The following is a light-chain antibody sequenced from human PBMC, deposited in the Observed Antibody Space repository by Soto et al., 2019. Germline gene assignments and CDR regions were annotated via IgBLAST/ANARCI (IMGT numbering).Light chain of an antibody. Sequence: EIVLTQSPATLSLSPGERATLSCRASQSVSSLLAWYQQKSGQPPRLLVSDASNRATGVPARFSGSGSGTDFTLIISSLEPEDFAVYYCQQRSNWPLTLGGGTKVDIK. V-gene: IGKV3-11*01. J-gene: IGKJ4*01. CDR1: QSVSSL. CDR2: DAS. CDR3: QQRSNWPLT.